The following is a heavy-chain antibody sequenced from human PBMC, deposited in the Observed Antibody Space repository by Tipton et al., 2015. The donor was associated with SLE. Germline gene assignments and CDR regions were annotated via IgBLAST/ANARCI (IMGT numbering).Heavy chain of an antibody. D-gene: IGHD3-16*01. CDR3: ARDRIGGGLPWYFDL. V-gene: IGHV1-69*01. Sequence: QLVQSGAEVTKPGSSVRVSCKASGGTFNNYAVSWVRQAPGQGLEWMGGIVPIFRTTNYAQNFLDRLTITADESTRTAYMELRGLRSEDTAVYYCARDRIGGGLPWYFDLWGRGTPVTVSS. CDR1: GGTFNNYA. J-gene: IGHJ2*01. CDR2: IVPIFRTT.